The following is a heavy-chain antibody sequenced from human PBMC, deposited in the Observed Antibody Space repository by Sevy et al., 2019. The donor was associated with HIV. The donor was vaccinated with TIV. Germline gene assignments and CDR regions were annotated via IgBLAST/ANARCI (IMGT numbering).Heavy chain of an antibody. D-gene: IGHD3-10*01. CDR3: ARRHYGSGSYYYYFDY. J-gene: IGHJ4*02. Sequence: SETLSLTCTVSGGSISSYYWSWIRQPPGKGLEWIGYIYYSGSTNYNPSLKSRVTISVDTSKNQFSLKLSSVTAADTAVYYCARRHYGSGSYYYYFDYWGQGTLVTVSS. CDR2: IYYSGST. V-gene: IGHV4-59*08. CDR1: GGSISSYY.